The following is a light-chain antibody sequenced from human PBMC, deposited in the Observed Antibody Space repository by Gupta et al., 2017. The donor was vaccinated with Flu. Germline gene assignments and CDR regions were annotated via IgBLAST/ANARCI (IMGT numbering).Light chain of an antibody. Sequence: DIVMTQFPDSLAVSLGERATLNCKSSQRVLNSAVNKYYVAWYQQKGGRSPELLFYGASTRESGVPDRFSGSGSGTDFTLNISSLQPEDVAIYYCQQVYSLPRTFGQGTKVEIK. CDR3: QQVYSLPRT. V-gene: IGKV4-1*01. J-gene: IGKJ1*01. CDR1: QRVLNSAVNKYY. CDR2: GAS.